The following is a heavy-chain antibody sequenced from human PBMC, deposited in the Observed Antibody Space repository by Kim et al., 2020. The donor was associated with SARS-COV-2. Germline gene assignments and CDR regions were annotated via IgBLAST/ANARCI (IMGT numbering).Heavy chain of an antibody. CDR2: ISYDGSNK. D-gene: IGHD3-3*01. CDR3: AKDRKGYDFWSGYNDY. Sequence: GGSLRLSCAASGFTFSSYGMHWVRQAPGKGLEWVAVISYDGSNKYYADSVKGRFTISRDNSKNTLYLQMNSLRAEDTAVYYCAKDRKGYDFWSGYNDYWGQGTLVTVSS. J-gene: IGHJ4*02. V-gene: IGHV3-30*18. CDR1: GFTFSSYG.